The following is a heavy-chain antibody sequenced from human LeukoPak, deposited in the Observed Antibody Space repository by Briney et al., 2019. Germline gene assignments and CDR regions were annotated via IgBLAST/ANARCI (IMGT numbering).Heavy chain of an antibody. CDR2: ISAYNGNT. J-gene: IGHJ5*02. V-gene: IGHV1-18*01. D-gene: IGHD3-10*01. CDR3: ARAWTGSGSPREYNWFDP. Sequence: ASVKVSCKDSGYTFTSYGISWVRQAPGQRLEWMGWISAYNGNTNYAQKLQGRVTMTTDTSTSTAYMELRSLRSDDTAVYYCARAWTGSGSPREYNWFDPWGQGTLVTVSS. CDR1: GYTFTSYG.